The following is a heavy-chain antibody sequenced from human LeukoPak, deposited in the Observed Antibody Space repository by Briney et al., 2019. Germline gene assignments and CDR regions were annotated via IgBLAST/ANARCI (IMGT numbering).Heavy chain of an antibody. CDR2: IYYSGST. Sequence: SETLSLTCTVSGGSISSSSYYWGWIRQPPGKGLEWIRSIYYSGSTYYNPSLKSRVTISVDTSKNQFSLKLSSVTAADTAVYYCATPALYSSSSRHAAFVIWGQGTMVTVSS. D-gene: IGHD6-6*01. V-gene: IGHV4-39*07. CDR1: GGSISSSSYY. CDR3: ATPALYSSSSRHAAFVI. J-gene: IGHJ3*02.